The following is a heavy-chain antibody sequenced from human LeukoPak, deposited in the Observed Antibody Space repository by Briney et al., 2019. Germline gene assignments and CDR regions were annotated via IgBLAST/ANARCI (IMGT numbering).Heavy chain of an antibody. CDR1: GFTFSSYA. CDR3: AKDLYYDGSGYYYDY. D-gene: IGHD3-22*01. CDR2: ISGSGTRT. V-gene: IGHV3-23*01. J-gene: IGHJ4*02. Sequence: GGSLRLSCAASGFTFSSYAMSWVRQAPGKGLEWVSAISGSGTRTYYADSVKGRFTISRDNSKNTLNLQMNSLRAEDTAVYFCAKDLYYDGSGYYYDYWGQGTLVTVSS.